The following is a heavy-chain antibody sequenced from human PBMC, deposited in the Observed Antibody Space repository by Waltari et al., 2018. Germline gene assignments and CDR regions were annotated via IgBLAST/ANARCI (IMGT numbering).Heavy chain of an antibody. D-gene: IGHD2-2*01. CDR1: TFTFANYE. CDR2: ISSDGNTR. J-gene: IGHJ5*02. CDR3: ATMVVVEVENWFDP. V-gene: IGHV3-48*03. Sequence: EVQLVASGGGLVQTGGSLRLSCVCSTFTFANYEMNWVRRAPGKGLQWIAFISSDGNTRQYTDSVKGRFTISRDNANKSLYLQMNNLRSDDTALYYCATMVVVEVENWFDPWGQGIQVTVAS.